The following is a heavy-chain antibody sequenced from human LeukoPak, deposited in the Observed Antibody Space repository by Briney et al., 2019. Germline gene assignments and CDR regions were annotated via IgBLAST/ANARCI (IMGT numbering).Heavy chain of an antibody. CDR1: GYTFTAYY. Sequence: ASVTVSCKATGYTFTAYYMHWVRQAPGQGLEWMGLINPSGSDTVYAQKFQGRLTMTRDMSTSTDYMELSSLRFDDTAVYYCARVGNSINYDILTGGSDYWGQGTLVTVSS. J-gene: IGHJ4*02. CDR2: INPSGSDT. D-gene: IGHD3-9*01. V-gene: IGHV1-46*01. CDR3: ARVGNSINYDILTGGSDY.